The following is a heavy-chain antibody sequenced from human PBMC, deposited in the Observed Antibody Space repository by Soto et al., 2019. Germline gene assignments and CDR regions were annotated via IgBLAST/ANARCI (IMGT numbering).Heavy chain of an antibody. V-gene: IGHV3-23*01. Sequence: EVQLLESGGGLVQPGGSLRLSCAASGFSFNNYAMSWVRQAPGKGLEWVSAISGSGGSTYYADSVKGRFTISRDNSKNTLYLQMNSLRAEDTAVYYCAKAVAGYWYFDLWGRGTLVTVSS. CDR1: GFSFNNYA. CDR3: AKAVAGYWYFDL. J-gene: IGHJ2*01. CDR2: ISGSGGST. D-gene: IGHD6-19*01.